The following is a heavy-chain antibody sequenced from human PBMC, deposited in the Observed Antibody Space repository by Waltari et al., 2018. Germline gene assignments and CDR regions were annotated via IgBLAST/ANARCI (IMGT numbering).Heavy chain of an antibody. CDR1: GYTFTDYY. D-gene: IGHD1-26*01. CDR2: GEPEDGET. V-gene: IGHV1-69-2*01. Sequence: EVQLVQSGAEVKKPGATVKISCQVSGYTFTDYYMHWVLQAPGKGLEWMGLGEPEDGETIYAEKFQGRVTITADTSTDTAYMELSSLRSEDTAVYYCAPGGLGDAFDIWGQGTMVTVSS. CDR3: APGGLGDAFDI. J-gene: IGHJ3*02.